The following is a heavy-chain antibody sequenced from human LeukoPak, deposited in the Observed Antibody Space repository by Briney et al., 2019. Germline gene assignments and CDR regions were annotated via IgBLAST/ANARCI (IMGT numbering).Heavy chain of an antibody. V-gene: IGHV3-48*01. D-gene: IGHD2-2*01. J-gene: IGHJ4*02. CDR2: ISSRSSTI. CDR1: GFTFSSYS. Sequence: GGSLRLSCAAPGFTFSSYSMNWVRQAPGKGLEWVSYISSRSSTIYYADSVKGRFTISRDNAKNSLYLQMNSLRADDTAIYYCARGQPKIVVVPTASDYWGQGTLVTVSS. CDR3: ARGQPKIVVVPTASDY.